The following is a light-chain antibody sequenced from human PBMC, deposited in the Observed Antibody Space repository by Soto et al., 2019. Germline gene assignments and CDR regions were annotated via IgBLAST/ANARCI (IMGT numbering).Light chain of an antibody. V-gene: IGKV1-5*01. Sequence: DIQMTQSPSSLSPSVGDRVTITCRASRSISDWLAWYQQKPGKAPELLIFDASNLKSGVSSRFSGSGSGTEFTLTISRLQPDDVATYYCRQYSSHSWTFGQGTKVDNK. CDR2: DAS. CDR1: RSISDW. CDR3: RQYSSHSWT. J-gene: IGKJ1*01.